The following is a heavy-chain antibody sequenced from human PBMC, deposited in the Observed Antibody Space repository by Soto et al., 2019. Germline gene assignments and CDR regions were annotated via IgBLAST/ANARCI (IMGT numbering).Heavy chain of an antibody. J-gene: IGHJ6*02. V-gene: IGHV4-4*07. CDR3: ARGPSLWRGSVAGTNYGMDV. CDR1: GGSISSYY. CDR2: IYTSGST. D-gene: IGHD2-21*01. Sequence: SETLSLTCTVSGGSISSYYWSWIRQPAGKGLEWIGRIYTSGSTNYNPSLKSRVTMSVDTSKNQFSLKLSSVTAADTAVYYCARGPSLWRGSVAGTNYGMDVWGQGTTVTVSS.